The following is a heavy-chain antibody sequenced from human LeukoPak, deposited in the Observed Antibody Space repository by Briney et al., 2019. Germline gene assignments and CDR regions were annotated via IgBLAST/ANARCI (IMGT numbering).Heavy chain of an antibody. CDR1: GFTFRSYG. CDR2: ISGSGSNT. Sequence: GGSLRLSCAVSGFTFRSYGMSWVRQAPGKGLEWVSLISGSGSNTNYADSVKGRFTIFRDNSKNTLYMQMNSLRAEDTAVYYCAKRGAYSPPYWGQGTLVTVSS. V-gene: IGHV3-23*01. CDR3: AKRGAYSPPY. J-gene: IGHJ4*02. D-gene: IGHD5-18*01.